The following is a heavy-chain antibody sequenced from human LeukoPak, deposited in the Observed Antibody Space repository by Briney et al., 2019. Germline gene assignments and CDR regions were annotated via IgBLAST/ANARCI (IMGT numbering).Heavy chain of an antibody. CDR2: IYSGGST. CDR1: GFTFSSYS. V-gene: IGHV3-53*04. J-gene: IGHJ4*02. D-gene: IGHD6-19*01. CDR3: ARDRGRSGSPDY. Sequence: GGSLRLSCAASGFTFSSYSMNWVRQAPGKGLEWVSVIYSGGSTYYADSVKGRFTISRHNSKNTLYLQMNSLRAEDTAVYYCARDRGRSGSPDYWGQGTLVTVSS.